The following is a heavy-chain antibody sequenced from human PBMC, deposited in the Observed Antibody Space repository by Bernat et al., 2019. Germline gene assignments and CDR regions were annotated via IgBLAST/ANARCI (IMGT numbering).Heavy chain of an antibody. V-gene: IGHV3-53*01. J-gene: IGHJ4*02. Sequence: EVLLMESGGGLIQPAGSLRLSCAASGFSVSSSYMSWVRQAPGKGLEWVSVINNDGARRYADYVKGGFTIFRNDSKNTLFLQMDSLRGEDTTVYYCARGRPSYGDYNYWGQGTLVTVSS. CDR3: ARGRPSYGDYNY. D-gene: IGHD3-10*01. CDR2: INNDGAR. CDR1: GFSVSSSY.